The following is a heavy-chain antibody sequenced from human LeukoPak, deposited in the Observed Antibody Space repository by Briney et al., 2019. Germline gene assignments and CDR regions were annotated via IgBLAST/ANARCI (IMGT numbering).Heavy chain of an antibody. V-gene: IGHV4-61*02. CDR3: ARDGDGYNDY. J-gene: IGHJ4*02. D-gene: IGHD5-24*01. CDR1: GGSVSSGSYY. CDR2: IYTSGST. Sequence: SQTLSLTCTVSGGSVSSGSYYWTWIRQPAGKGLEWIGRIYTSGSTNYNPSLKSRVTISVDTSKNQFSLKLRSVTAADTAIYYCARDGDGYNDYWGQGTLVTVSS.